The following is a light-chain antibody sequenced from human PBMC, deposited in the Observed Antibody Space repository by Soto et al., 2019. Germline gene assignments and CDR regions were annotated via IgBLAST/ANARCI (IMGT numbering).Light chain of an antibody. J-gene: IGKJ1*01. CDR3: LQYSSHSWT. Sequence: DIQMTQSPSTLSPSVGDRVTITCRASRSISDWLAWYQQKPGKAPKLLIFDASSLKSGVPSRFSGSGSGTESTLTISGLQPDDVATYYCLQYSSHSWTFGQGTKVEIK. CDR2: DAS. V-gene: IGKV1-5*01. CDR1: RSISDW.